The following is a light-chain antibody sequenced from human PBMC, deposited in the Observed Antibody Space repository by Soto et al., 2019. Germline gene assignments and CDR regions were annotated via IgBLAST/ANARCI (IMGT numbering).Light chain of an antibody. CDR3: SSYTSSSTLVV. CDR1: SSDVGGYNY. J-gene: IGLJ3*02. Sequence: QSARTQPASESGSPGQSITISCTGTSSDVGGYNYVSWYQQHPGKAPKLMIYEVSNRPSGVSNRFSGSKSGNTASLTISGLQAEDEAHYYCSSYTSSSTLVVFGGGTKVTLL. V-gene: IGLV2-14*01. CDR2: EVS.